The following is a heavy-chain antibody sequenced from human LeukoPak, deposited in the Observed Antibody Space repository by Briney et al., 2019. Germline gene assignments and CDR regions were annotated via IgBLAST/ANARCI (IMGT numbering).Heavy chain of an antibody. V-gene: IGHV1-18*01. CDR1: GYTFTSYG. Sequence: ASVKVSCKASGYTFTSYGISWVRQAPGQGLEWMGWISGYNGNTKYAQKLQGRVTMTTDTSTTTAYMELSRLRSDDTAVYYCARGHYYGSGSYYNSLCDYWGQGTLVTVSS. CDR3: ARGHYYGSGSYYNSLCDY. D-gene: IGHD3-10*01. CDR2: ISGYNGNT. J-gene: IGHJ4*02.